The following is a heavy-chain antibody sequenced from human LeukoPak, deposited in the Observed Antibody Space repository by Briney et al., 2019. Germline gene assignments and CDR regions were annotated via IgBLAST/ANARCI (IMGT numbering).Heavy chain of an antibody. CDR3: ARASVRFGPPYYYYYGMDV. Sequence: SVKVSCKASGYTFTGYYMHWVRQAPGQGLEWMGGIIPIFGTANYAQKFQGRVTITADESTSTAYMELSSLRSEDTAVYYCARASVRFGPPYYYYYGMDVWGQGTTVTVSS. CDR1: GYTFTGYY. D-gene: IGHD3-10*01. V-gene: IGHV1-69*13. CDR2: IIPIFGTA. J-gene: IGHJ6*02.